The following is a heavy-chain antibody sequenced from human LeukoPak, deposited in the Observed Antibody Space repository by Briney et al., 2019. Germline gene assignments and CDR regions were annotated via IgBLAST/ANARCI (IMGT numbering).Heavy chain of an antibody. J-gene: IGHJ4*02. CDR2: IKQDGSDR. D-gene: IGHD6-19*01. V-gene: IGHV3-7*03. CDR3: VRNLAVAGTCFDS. CDR1: GFTFSSYW. Sequence: GGSLRLSCAASGFTFSSYWMSWVRQAPGTGLEWVANIKQDGSDRNYVTSVRGRFTISRDNAESSLYLQMNSLRVEDTAVYYCVRNLAVAGTCFDSWGQGTLVTVSS.